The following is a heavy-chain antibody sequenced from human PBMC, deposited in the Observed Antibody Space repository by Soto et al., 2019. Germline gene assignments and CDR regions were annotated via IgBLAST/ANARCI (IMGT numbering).Heavy chain of an antibody. D-gene: IGHD4-17*01. J-gene: IGHJ1*01. Sequence: GGSLRLSCAASGFTFSSYAMSWVRQAPGKGLEWVSAISGSGGSTYYADSVKGRFTISRDNSKNTLYLQMNSLRAEDTAVYYCAKRKTPVFDYGAQEDWGQGTLVTVSS. CDR2: ISGSGGST. CDR1: GFTFSSYA. V-gene: IGHV3-23*01. CDR3: AKRKTPVFDYGAQED.